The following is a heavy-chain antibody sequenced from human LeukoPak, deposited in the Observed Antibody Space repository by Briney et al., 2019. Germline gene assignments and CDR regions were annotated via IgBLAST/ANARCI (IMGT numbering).Heavy chain of an antibody. J-gene: IGHJ1*01. CDR3: AKVTVVTPPEYFQH. Sequence: GGSLRLSCAASGFTFNTYAMSWVRQAPGKGLEWVAVISYDGSNKYYADSVKGRFTISRDNSRNTVYLQMNSLRAEDTAVYYCAKVTVVTPPEYFQHWGQGTLVTVSS. V-gene: IGHV3-30*04. D-gene: IGHD4-23*01. CDR2: ISYDGSNK. CDR1: GFTFNTYA.